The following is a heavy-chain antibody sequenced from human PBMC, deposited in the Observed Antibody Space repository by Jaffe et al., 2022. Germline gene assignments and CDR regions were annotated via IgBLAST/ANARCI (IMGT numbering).Heavy chain of an antibody. Sequence: EVQLVESGGGLVQPGRSLRLSCAASGFTFDDYAMHWVRQAPGKGLEWVSGISWNSGSIGYADSVKGRFTISRDNAKNSLYLQMNSLRAEDTALYYCAKDQGGYDTYNWFDPWGQGTLVTVSS. V-gene: IGHV3-9*01. CDR1: GFTFDDYA. D-gene: IGHD5-12*01. J-gene: IGHJ5*02. CDR2: ISWNSGSI. CDR3: AKDQGGYDTYNWFDP.